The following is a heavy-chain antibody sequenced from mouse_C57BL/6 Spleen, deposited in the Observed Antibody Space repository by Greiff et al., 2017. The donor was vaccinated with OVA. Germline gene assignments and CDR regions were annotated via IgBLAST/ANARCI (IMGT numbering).Heavy chain of an antibody. CDR3: ARKDGNYLYYIYY. D-gene: IGHD2-1*01. Sequence: QVQLQQSGAELVRPGTSVKVSCKASGYAFTNYLIEWVKQRPGQGLEWIGVINPGSGGTKYNEKFKGKATLTADKSSSTAYMQLSSLTSEDSAVYFWARKDGNYLYYIYYWGQGTTLTVSS. CDR2: INPGSGGT. CDR1: GYAFTNYL. V-gene: IGHV1-54*01. J-gene: IGHJ2*01.